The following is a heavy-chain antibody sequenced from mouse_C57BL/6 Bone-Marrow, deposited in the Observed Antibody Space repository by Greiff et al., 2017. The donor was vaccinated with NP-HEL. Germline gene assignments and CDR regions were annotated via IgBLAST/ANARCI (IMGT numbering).Heavy chain of an antibody. CDR1: GYTFTNYW. CDR3: ARKDDYGSSYDY. CDR2: IYPGGGYT. D-gene: IGHD1-1*01. Sequence: VQLQQSGAELVRPGTSVKMSCKASGYTFTNYWIGWAKQRPGHGLEWIGDIYPGGGYTNYNEKFKGQATLTADKSSSTAYMQFSSLTSEDSAIYYCARKDDYGSSYDYWGQGTTLTVSS. J-gene: IGHJ2*01. V-gene: IGHV1-63*01.